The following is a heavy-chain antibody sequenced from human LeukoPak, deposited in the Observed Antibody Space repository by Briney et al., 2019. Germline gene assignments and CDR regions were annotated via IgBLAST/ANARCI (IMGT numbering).Heavy chain of an antibody. CDR3: ARNNDMDV. CDR1: GFILSNHW. Sequence: GGSLRLSCAASGFILSNHWMTWVCQAPGKGPEWVANMNKDGSEKYYVDSVKGRFTISRDTAKNSLYLQMNNLRAEDTALYYCARNNDMDVWGQGTTVIVSS. J-gene: IGHJ6*02. D-gene: IGHD1/OR15-1a*01. CDR2: MNKDGSEK. V-gene: IGHV3-7*03.